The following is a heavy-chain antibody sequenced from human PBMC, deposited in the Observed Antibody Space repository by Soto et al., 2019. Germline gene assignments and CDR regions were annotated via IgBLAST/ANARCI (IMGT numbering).Heavy chain of an antibody. V-gene: IGHV3-53*01. CDR1: GFTVSNNF. Sequence: LRLSCAASGFTVSNNFLMWVRQAPGKGLEWVSLIYSGGNIHYADSVKGRFTISRDGSKNMLFLQMNSLRAEDTAMYYCGKVGGVQLWLYNDCWGQGTLVTVSS. CDR3: GKVGGVQLWLYNDC. D-gene: IGHD1-1*01. J-gene: IGHJ4*02. CDR2: IYSGGNI.